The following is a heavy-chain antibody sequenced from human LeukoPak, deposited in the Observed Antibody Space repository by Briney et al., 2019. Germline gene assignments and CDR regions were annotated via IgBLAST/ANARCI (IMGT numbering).Heavy chain of an antibody. D-gene: IGHD6-19*01. V-gene: IGHV4-4*02. CDR2: IYHSGST. CDR1: GGSISSSNW. J-gene: IGHJ5*02. Sequence: PSEILSLTCAVSGGSISSSNWWSWVRQPPGKGLEWIGEIYHSGSTNYNPSLKSRVTISVDKSKNQFSLKLSSVTAADTAVYYCARGGSLRIAVAATGSGQLGFDPWGQGTLVTVSS. CDR3: ARGGSLRIAVAATGSGQLGFDP.